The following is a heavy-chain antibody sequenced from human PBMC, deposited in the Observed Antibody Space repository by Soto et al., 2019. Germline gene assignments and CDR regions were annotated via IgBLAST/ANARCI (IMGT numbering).Heavy chain of an antibody. J-gene: IGHJ4*03. V-gene: IGHV3-21*01. CDR2: ISSSSSDI. CDR3: ATSYLAY. Sequence: RGSLRLSCAASGFTFSSYSMNWVRQAPGKGLEWVSSISSSSSDIYYADSVKGRFTISRDNAKKSLYLQTNSLRAEDTAVYYCATSYLAYWRHGILVYVS. CDR1: GFTFSSYS.